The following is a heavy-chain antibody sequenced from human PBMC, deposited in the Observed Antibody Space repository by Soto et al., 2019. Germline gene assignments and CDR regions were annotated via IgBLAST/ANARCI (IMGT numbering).Heavy chain of an antibody. Sequence: EVQLVESGGGLVQPGGSLRLSCAASGFTFSDNWMSWVRQAPGKGLECVANIKTDGSEKYYVDPVKGRFTIPRDNAKNSLYLQMNSLRAEDTAVYYCATSMGRGGNDYWGQGTLVAVSS. D-gene: IGHD3-10*01. CDR2: IKTDGSEK. CDR3: ATSMGRGGNDY. J-gene: IGHJ4*02. V-gene: IGHV3-7*05. CDR1: GFTFSDNW.